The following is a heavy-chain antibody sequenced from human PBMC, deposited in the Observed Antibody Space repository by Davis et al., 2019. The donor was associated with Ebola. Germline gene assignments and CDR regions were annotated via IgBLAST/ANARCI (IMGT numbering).Heavy chain of an antibody. D-gene: IGHD2-21*02. V-gene: IGHV3-23*01. J-gene: IGHJ6*04. CDR3: ATRAHCGDDCYWIYGMDV. CDR2: ISGSGGST. CDR1: GFTFSSYA. Sequence: PGGSLRLSCAASGFTFSSYAMSWVRQAPEKGLEWVSAISGSGGSTYYADSVKGRFTISRDNSKNTLYLQMNSLRAEDTAVYYCATRAHCGDDCYWIYGMDVWGKGTTVTVSS.